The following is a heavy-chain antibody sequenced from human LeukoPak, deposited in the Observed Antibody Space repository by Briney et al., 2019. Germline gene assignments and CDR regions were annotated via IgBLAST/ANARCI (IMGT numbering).Heavy chain of an antibody. Sequence: SETLSLTCTVSGGPIGSYYWSWIRQPPGKGLEWIGYIYYSGSTNYNPSLKSRVTMSVDTSKKQFSLKLTSVTAADMAVFYCAGGGTYGAFDLWGQGTMVTVSS. V-gene: IGHV4-59*08. CDR1: GGPIGSYY. D-gene: IGHD1-26*01. J-gene: IGHJ3*01. CDR2: IYYSGST. CDR3: AGGGTYGAFDL.